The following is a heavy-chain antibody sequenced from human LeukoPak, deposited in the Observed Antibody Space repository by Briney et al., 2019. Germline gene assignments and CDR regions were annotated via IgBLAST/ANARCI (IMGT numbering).Heavy chain of an antibody. Sequence: GESLKISCQGSGYSFTSYWIGWVRQMPGKALEWMGIIYPGDSDTRYSPSFQGQVTISADKSISTAYLQWSSLKASDTAMYYCARLYDSSGYYYENWYFDLWGRGTLVTVSS. J-gene: IGHJ2*01. D-gene: IGHD3-22*01. CDR2: IYPGDSDT. CDR3: ARLYDSSGYYYENWYFDL. CDR1: GYSFTSYW. V-gene: IGHV5-51*01.